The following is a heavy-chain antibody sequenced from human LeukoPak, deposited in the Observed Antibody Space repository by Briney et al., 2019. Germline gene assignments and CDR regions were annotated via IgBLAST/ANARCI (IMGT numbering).Heavy chain of an antibody. D-gene: IGHD5-18*01. V-gene: IGHV4-34*01. CDR1: GGXFSDNY. J-gene: IGHJ6*02. CDR2: INHSGST. Sequence: PSETLSLTCAVYGGXFSDNYWSWIRQPPGKGLEWIGEINHSGSTNYNPSLKSRVTISVDTSKNQFSLDLSSVTAADTVVYYCARGTQLWSYGMDVWGQGTTVTVSS. CDR3: ARGTQLWSYGMDV.